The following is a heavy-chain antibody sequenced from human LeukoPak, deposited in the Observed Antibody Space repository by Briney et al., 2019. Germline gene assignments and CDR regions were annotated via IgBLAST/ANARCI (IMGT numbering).Heavy chain of an antibody. Sequence: PGGSLGLSCAASGFTFSSYSMNWVRQAPGKGLEWVSSISSSSYIYYADSVKGRFTISRDNAKNSLYLQMNSLRAEDTAVYYCARGSSGPSSGSYFDYWGQGTLVTVSS. D-gene: IGHD1-26*01. CDR2: ISSSSYI. CDR1: GFTFSSYS. J-gene: IGHJ4*02. V-gene: IGHV3-21*01. CDR3: ARGSSGPSSGSYFDY.